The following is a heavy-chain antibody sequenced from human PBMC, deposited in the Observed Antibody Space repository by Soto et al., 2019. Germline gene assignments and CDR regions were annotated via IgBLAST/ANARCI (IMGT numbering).Heavy chain of an antibody. CDR2: IYYSGST. J-gene: IGHJ4*02. Sequence: SETLSLTCTVSGGSISSYYWSWIRQPPGKGLEWIGYIYYSGSTNYNPSLKSRVTISVDTSRNQFSLKLSSVTAADTAVYYCARHAYYDILAPEWGQGTLVTVCS. CDR3: ARHAYYDILAPE. V-gene: IGHV4-59*08. CDR1: GGSISSYY. D-gene: IGHD3-9*01.